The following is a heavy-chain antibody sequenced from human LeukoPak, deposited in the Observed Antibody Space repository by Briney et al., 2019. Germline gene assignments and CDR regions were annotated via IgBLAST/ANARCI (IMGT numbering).Heavy chain of an antibody. Sequence: GGSLRLSCAASGFSFSSNDMHWVRQAPGKGLEWVAFIRHDGSHEHYIESVKGRFTVSRDNSKNTLYLQMNSLRVDDTAVYFCAKEVRVVTAILYFDHWGQGSLVTVSS. J-gene: IGHJ4*01. CDR1: GFSFSSND. V-gene: IGHV3-30*02. D-gene: IGHD2-21*02. CDR2: IRHDGSHE. CDR3: AKEVRVVTAILYFDH.